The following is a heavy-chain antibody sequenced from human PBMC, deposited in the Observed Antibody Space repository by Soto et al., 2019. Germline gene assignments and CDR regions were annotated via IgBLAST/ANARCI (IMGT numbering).Heavy chain of an antibody. CDR1: GFTFSNAW. CDR3: TTDLYYYGNYYYGMDV. J-gene: IGHJ6*02. V-gene: IGHV3-15*01. CDR2: IKSKTDGGTT. Sequence: EVQLVESGGGLVNPGGSLRLSCAASGFTFSNAWMSWVRQAPGKGLEWVGRIKSKTDGGTTDYAAPVKGRFTISRDDSKNTLYLQMNSLKTEDTAVYYCTTDLYYYGNYYYGMDVWGQGTTVTVSS. D-gene: IGHD3-10*01.